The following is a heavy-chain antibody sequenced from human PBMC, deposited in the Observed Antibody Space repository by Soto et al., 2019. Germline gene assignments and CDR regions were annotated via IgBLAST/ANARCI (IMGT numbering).Heavy chain of an antibody. CDR2: VIPIFGTA. CDR1: GGTFSSYA. J-gene: IGHJ5*02. V-gene: IGHV1-69*01. CDR3: ARGTDGSYWVDRFDP. D-gene: IGHD1-26*01. Sequence: QVQLVQSGAEVLKPGSSVKVSCKASGGTFSSYAISWVRQAPGQGLEWLGGVIPIFGTANYAQKFQGRVTITEDEPTSTDYMERSSLRSADTAVYYSARGTDGSYWVDRFDPWGQGTLVTVSS.